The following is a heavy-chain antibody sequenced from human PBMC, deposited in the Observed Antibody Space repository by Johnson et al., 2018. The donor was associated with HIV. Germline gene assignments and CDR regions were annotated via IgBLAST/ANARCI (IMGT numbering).Heavy chain of an antibody. Sequence: QVQLVESGGGVVQPGRSLRLSCAASGFIFSSYGMHWVRQAPGKGLEWVASISFDGADKYHADDVWGRFTISRDNSKNTLYLQMNSLRAGDTAGYYCARGRASWELYDAFEIWGQGTMVIVSS. CDR3: ARGRASWELYDAFEI. J-gene: IGHJ3*02. V-gene: IGHV3-30*03. CDR2: ISFDGADK. D-gene: IGHD1-26*01. CDR1: GFIFSSYG.